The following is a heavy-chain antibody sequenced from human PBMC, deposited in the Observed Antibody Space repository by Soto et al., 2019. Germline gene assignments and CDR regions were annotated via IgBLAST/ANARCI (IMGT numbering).Heavy chain of an antibody. CDR2: IFYSGTT. CDR1: GASISSYY. Sequence: QVQLQESGPGLVKPSETLSLTCTVSGASISSYYWSWIRQPPGKGLEWVGYIFYSGTTNSNPSLKSRVTMSVDTSKNQFSLKVSSATAAATAVYYCARDRLGARDGLDVWGQGTTVTVSS. V-gene: IGHV4-59*01. D-gene: IGHD6-19*01. J-gene: IGHJ6*02. CDR3: ARDRLGARDGLDV.